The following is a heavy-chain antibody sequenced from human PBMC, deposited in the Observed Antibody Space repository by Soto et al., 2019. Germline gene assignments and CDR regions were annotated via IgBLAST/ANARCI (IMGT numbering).Heavy chain of an antibody. J-gene: IGHJ6*02. CDR3: ASSQPGYYYYYGMDV. V-gene: IGHV4-59*01. D-gene: IGHD6-13*01. CDR2: IYYSGST. CDR1: GGSISSYY. Sequence: PWETLSLTCTVSGGSISSYYWSWIRQPPGKGLEWIGYIYYSGSTNYNPSLKSRVTISVDTSKNQFSLKLSSVTAADTAVYYCASSQPGYYYYYGMDVWGQGTTVTVSS.